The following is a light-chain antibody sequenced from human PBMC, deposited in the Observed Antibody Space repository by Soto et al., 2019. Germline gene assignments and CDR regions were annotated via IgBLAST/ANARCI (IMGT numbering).Light chain of an antibody. CDR2: DAS. V-gene: IGKV3-11*01. J-gene: IGKJ5*01. Sequence: EVVLTQSPATLSWSPGERATLSCRASQSIRTSLAWYQQKPGQAPRLVIFDASNRANGVPARFGGSGSGTDFTLTINSLEPEDFAVYYCQQRNVWPPITFGQGTRLEIK. CDR1: QSIRTS. CDR3: QQRNVWPPIT.